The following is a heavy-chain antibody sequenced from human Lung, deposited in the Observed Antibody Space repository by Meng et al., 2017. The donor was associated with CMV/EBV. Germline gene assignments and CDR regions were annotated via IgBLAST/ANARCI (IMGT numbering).Heavy chain of an antibody. J-gene: IGHJ5*02. V-gene: IGHV4-34*01. CDR1: GGSFSGYY. CDR2: INHSGST. D-gene: IGHD2-2*02. CDR3: ARGGYCSSTSCYKLYRNWFDP. Sequence: SPXXXLTXAVYGGSFSGYYWSWIRQPPGKGLEWIGEINHSGSTNYNPSLKSRVTISVDTSKNQFSLKLSSVTAADTAVYYCARGGYCSSTSCYKLYRNWFDPXGQGXLVTSSS.